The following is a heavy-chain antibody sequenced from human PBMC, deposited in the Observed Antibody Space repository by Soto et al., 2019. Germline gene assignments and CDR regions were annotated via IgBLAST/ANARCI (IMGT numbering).Heavy chain of an antibody. CDR1: GFTFSSYA. Sequence: GGSLRLSCAASGFTFSSYAMSWVRQAPGKGLEWVSAISGSGGSTYYADSVKGRFTISRDNSKNTLYLQMNSLRAEDTAVYYCAKDQPSFMVRGGPDFDYWGQGTLVTVSS. CDR2: ISGSGGST. CDR3: AKDQPSFMVRGGPDFDY. D-gene: IGHD3-10*01. J-gene: IGHJ4*02. V-gene: IGHV3-23*01.